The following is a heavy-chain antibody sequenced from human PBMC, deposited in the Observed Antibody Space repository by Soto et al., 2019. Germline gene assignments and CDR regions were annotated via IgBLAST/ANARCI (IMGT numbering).Heavy chain of an antibody. CDR2: MYYSGST. V-gene: IGHV4-39*07. D-gene: IGHD3-9*01. Sequence: SETLSLTCTVSGDSIISSSFYWGWIRQAPGRGLEWIGTMYYSGSTYYNPSLKSRVTISVDTSKNQFSLKLRSVTAADTAVYYCARGGSSGYDILSGDSGDYFDPWGQGTLVTVSS. J-gene: IGHJ5*02. CDR1: GDSIISSSFY. CDR3: ARGGSSGYDILSGDSGDYFDP.